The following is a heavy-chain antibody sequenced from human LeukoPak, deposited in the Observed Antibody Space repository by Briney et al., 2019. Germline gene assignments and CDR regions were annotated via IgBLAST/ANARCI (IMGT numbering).Heavy chain of an antibody. CDR3: ARVYYDFWSGYYPFDY. D-gene: IGHD3-3*01. V-gene: IGHV4-34*01. CDR2: INHSGST. Sequence: PSETLSLTCAVYGGSFSGYYWSWIRQPPGKGLEWIGEINHSGSTNYNPSLKSRVTISVDTSKNQFSLKLSSVTAADTAVYYCARVYYDFWSGYYPFDYWGQGTLVTVSS. CDR1: GGSFSGYY. J-gene: IGHJ4*02.